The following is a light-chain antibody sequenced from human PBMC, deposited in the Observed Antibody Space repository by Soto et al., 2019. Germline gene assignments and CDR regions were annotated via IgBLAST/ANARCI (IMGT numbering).Light chain of an antibody. J-gene: IGKJ2*01. V-gene: IGKV3-15*01. Sequence: EIVMTQSPATLSVSPGERATLSCRASQSVSSSLAWYHQKPGQAPRLLIYGASTRATGIPARFSGSWSGTECTLTISSLQSEDFAVYYCQQYNNWPRTFGQGTKVEIK. CDR1: QSVSSS. CDR3: QQYNNWPRT. CDR2: GAS.